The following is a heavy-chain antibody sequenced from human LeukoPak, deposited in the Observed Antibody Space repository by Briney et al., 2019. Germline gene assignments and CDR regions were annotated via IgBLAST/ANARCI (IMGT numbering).Heavy chain of an antibody. V-gene: IGHV3-21*01. D-gene: IGHD2-21*01. J-gene: IGHJ4*02. CDR3: AREADGGYWIDY. CDR1: GFTFSSYS. Sequence: PGGSLRLSCAASGFTFSSYSMNWVRQAPGKGLEWVSSITRSSTYIYYADSMKGRFTISRDNAKNSLFLQMSSLRAEDTALYYCAREADGGYWIDYWGQGTLVTVSS. CDR2: ITRSSTYI.